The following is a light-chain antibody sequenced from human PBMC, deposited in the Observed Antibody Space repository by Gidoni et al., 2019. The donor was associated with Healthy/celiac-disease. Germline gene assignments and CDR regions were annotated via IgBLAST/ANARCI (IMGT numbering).Light chain of an antibody. V-gene: IGLV2-14*01. CDR1: SSDVGGYNY. CDR3: SSYTSSSFG. CDR2: EVS. Sequence: QSALPQPASVSGSPGQSITISCTGTSSDVGGYNYVSWYQQHPGKAPKLMIYEVSNRPAGVSNRFSGSKSGNTASLTISGPQAEDEADYYCSSYTSSSFGFGGGTKLTVL. J-gene: IGLJ2*01.